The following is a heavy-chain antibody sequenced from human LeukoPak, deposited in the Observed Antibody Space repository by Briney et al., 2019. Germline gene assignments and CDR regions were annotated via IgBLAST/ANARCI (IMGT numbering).Heavy chain of an antibody. CDR1: GFTFDDYA. CDR3: AKGGGVVISHFDY. V-gene: IGHV3-9*01. J-gene: IGHJ4*02. CDR2: ISFNSGSI. D-gene: IGHD3-3*01. Sequence: PGRSLRLSCAASGFTFDDYAMHWVRQAPGKGLEWVSGISFNSGSIGYADSVKGRFTISRDNSKNTLYLQMNSLRAEDTAVYYCAKGGGVVISHFDYWGQGTLVTVSS.